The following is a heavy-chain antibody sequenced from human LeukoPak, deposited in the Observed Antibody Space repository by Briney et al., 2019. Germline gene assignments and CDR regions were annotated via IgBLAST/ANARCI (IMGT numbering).Heavy chain of an antibody. CDR3: ARGPHRRTYDRDNWFDP. CDR1: GYTFINYY. V-gene: IGHV1-46*01. CDR2: INPSGGST. Sequence: ASVKVSCKASGYTFINYYMHWVRQAPGQGLEWMGIINPSGGSTSRGQKFQGRVTMTRDMSTSTFYMELSSLRFEDTAVYYCARGPHRRTYDRDNWFDPWGQGTLVTVSS. J-gene: IGHJ5*02. D-gene: IGHD3-10*02.